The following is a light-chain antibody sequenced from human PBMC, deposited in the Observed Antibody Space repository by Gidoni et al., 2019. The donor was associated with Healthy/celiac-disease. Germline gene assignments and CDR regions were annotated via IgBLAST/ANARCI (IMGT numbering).Light chain of an antibody. J-gene: IGKJ1*01. CDR3: QQYGSSFWT. CDR1: QSVSISY. CDR2: GAT. V-gene: IGKV3-20*01. Sequence: EIVLTQSPGTLSLSPGERATLSCRASQSVSISYLAWYQQKPCQAPRLLIYGATSRATGIPDRFSGSGSGTDFTLTISRLEHEDFAVYYCQQYGSSFWTFGQGTKVEIK.